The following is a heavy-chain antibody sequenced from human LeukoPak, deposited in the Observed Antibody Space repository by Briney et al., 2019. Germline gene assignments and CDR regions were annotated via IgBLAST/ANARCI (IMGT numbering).Heavy chain of an antibody. CDR1: VFTFSTYA. CDR3: AKSPSSYDYVWGSYRPYNWFDP. V-gene: IGHV3-23*01. D-gene: IGHD3-16*02. J-gene: IGHJ5*02. CDR2: IRGGGGAT. Sequence: GGPLRLSCAACVFTFSTYAMSWVRQARGGGVEWGSTIRGGGGATFYADSVEGRFTICRDNYKNTLFLQMNSLRAEDTAVYYCAKSPSSYDYVWGSYRPYNWFDPWGQGTLVTVSS.